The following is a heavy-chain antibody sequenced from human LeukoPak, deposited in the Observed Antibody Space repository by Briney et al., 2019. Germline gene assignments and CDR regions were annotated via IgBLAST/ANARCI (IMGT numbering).Heavy chain of an antibody. CDR2: ISGSDGST. J-gene: IGHJ5*02. CDR3: AKGGYDFWSAYQIDL. Sequence: LPGGSLRLSCAASGFTFSNYAMTWVRQAPGKGLEWVSAISGSDGSTYYSDSVTGRFTISRDNSKNTLYLQMTSLRTDDTAVYYCAKGGYDFWSAYQIDLWGQGTLVTVSS. CDR1: GFTFSNYA. V-gene: IGHV3-23*01. D-gene: IGHD3-3*01.